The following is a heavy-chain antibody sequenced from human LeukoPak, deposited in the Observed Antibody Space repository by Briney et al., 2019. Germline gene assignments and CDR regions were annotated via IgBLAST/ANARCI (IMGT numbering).Heavy chain of an antibody. V-gene: IGHV3-64D*06. CDR2: ISSNGGNT. J-gene: IGHJ6*02. D-gene: IGHD3-22*01. Sequence: PGGSLRLSCSASGLTFSSYAMHWVRQAPGKGLEYVSAISSNGGNTYYADSVKGRFTISRDNSKNTLFLQMNSLRAEDTAVYYCSSGSSMDVWGQGTTVTVSS. CDR1: GLTFSSYA. CDR3: SSGSSMDV.